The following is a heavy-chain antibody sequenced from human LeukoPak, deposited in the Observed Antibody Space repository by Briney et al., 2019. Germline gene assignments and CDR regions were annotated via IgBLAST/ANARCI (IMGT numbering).Heavy chain of an antibody. CDR2: IYHPTTT. V-gene: IGHV4-59*02. D-gene: IGHD6-19*01. Sequence: PSETLSLTCSVSGGSVSSDYWSWIRHSPGTGLEWIGYIYHPTTTNYNPSLKSRVSMSLDTSKNQFSLDLTSVTAADTAMYSCATGHSSGWFDFWGRGTLVTVSS. CDR1: GGSVSSDY. J-gene: IGHJ4*02. CDR3: ATGHSSGWFDF.